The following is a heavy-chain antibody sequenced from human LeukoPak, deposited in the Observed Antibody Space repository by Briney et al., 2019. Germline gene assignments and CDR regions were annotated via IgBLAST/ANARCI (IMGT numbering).Heavy chain of an antibody. D-gene: IGHD6-19*01. CDR1: GGSISSSSYY. CDR2: IYYSGST. Sequence: SETLSLTCTVSGGSISSSSYYWGWIRQPPGKGLEWIGSIYYSGSTYYNPSLKSRVTISVDTSKNQFSLKLSSVTAADMAVYYCARFATGGLYYFDYWGQGTLVIVSS. CDR3: ARFATGGLYYFDY. V-gene: IGHV4-39*01. J-gene: IGHJ4*02.